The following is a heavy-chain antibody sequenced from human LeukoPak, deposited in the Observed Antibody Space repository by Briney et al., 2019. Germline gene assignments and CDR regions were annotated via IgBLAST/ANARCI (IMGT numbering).Heavy chain of an antibody. CDR2: IAPSDSYT. J-gene: IGHJ4*02. V-gene: IGHV5-10-1*01. CDR3: ARHLRAYSSSWYFDY. CDR1: GYSFTSHW. D-gene: IGHD6-13*01. Sequence: PGESLKISCKGSGYSFTSHWISWVRQMPGKGLEWVGRIAPSDSYTNYSPSFQGHVTISADKSINTAYLQWSSLKASDTAMYYCARHLRAYSSSWYFDYWGQGTLVTVSS.